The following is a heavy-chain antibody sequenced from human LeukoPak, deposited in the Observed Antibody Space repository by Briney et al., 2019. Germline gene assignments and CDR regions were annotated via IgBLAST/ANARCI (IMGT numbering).Heavy chain of an antibody. D-gene: IGHD3-16*01. CDR2: IYYSGST. CDR3: ARSNSGEDFDY. V-gene: IGHV4-59*01. Sequence: PSETLSLTCTVSGGSISSYYWSWIRQPPGKGLEWIGYIYYSGSTNYNPSLKSRVTISVDTSKNQFSLKLSSVTAADTAVYYCARSNSGEDFDYWGQGTLVTVSS. J-gene: IGHJ4*02. CDR1: GGSISSYY.